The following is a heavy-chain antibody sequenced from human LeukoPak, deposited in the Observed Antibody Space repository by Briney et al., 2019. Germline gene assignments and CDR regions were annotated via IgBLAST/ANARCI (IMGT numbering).Heavy chain of an antibody. J-gene: IGHJ5*02. CDR3: AREVHSSPGDWFDP. CDR1: GGSISSYY. D-gene: IGHD6-13*01. CDR2: IYYSGST. Sequence: SETLSLTCTVSGGSISSYYWSWIRQPPGKGLEWIGYIYYSGSTNYNPSLKSRVTISVDTSKNQFSLKLSSVTAADTAVYYCAREVHSSPGDWFDPWGQGTLVTVSS. V-gene: IGHV4-59*01.